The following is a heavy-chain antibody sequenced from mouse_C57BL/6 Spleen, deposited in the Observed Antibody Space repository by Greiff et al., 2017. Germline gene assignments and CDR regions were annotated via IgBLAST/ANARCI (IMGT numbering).Heavy chain of an antibody. CDR2: INPNYGTT. Sequence: VQLQQSGPELVKPGASVKISCKASGYSFTDYNMNWVKQSNGKSLEWIGVINPNYGTTSYNQKFKGKATLTVDKSSSTAYMQLNSLTSEDSAVYYCASSYTVEDLDFDVWGTGTTVTVSS. D-gene: IGHD1-1*01. J-gene: IGHJ1*03. CDR3: ASSYTVEDLDFDV. V-gene: IGHV1-39*01. CDR1: GYSFTDYN.